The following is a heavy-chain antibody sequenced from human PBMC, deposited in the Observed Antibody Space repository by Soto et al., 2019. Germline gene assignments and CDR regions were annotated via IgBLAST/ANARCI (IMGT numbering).Heavy chain of an antibody. CDR1: GFTFTSSA. CDR2: IVVGSGNT. J-gene: IGHJ3*02. V-gene: IGHV1-58*01. Sequence: ASVKVSCKASGFTFTSSAVQWVRQARGQRLEWIGWIVVGSGNTNYAQKFQERVTITRDMSTSTAYMELSSLRSEDTAVYYCVAAGIAAAGIGTDAFDIWGQGTMVTVSS. D-gene: IGHD6-13*01. CDR3: VAAGIAAAGIGTDAFDI.